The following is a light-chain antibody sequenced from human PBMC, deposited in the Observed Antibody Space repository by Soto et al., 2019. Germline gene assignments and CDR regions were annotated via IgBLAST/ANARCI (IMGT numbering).Light chain of an antibody. CDR2: DIS. V-gene: IGKV1-16*02. Sequence: DIQMTQSPSSLSVSVGDRVTITCRASQRVGKYLAWFQQKPGRAPESLIYDISSLQSGVPSKFRGSGSGTDFTLTINSLQPEDSATYYCQQYHTYPRTFGQGTRLEI. J-gene: IGKJ5*01. CDR1: QRVGKY. CDR3: QQYHTYPRT.